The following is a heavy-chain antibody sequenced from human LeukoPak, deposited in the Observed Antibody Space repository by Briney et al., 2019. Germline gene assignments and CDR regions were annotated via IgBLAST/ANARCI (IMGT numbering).Heavy chain of an antibody. CDR1: GFTFSSYW. CDR3: ARGGGLDV. V-gene: IGHV3-7*03. CDR2: INHNGNVN. J-gene: IGHJ6*02. D-gene: IGHD3-16*01. Sequence: VVLGGSLRLSYAASGFTFSSYWMNWARQAPGKGLEWVASINHNGNVNYYVDSVKGRFTISRDNAKNSLYLQMSNLRAEDTAVYFCARGGGLDVWGQGATVTVSS.